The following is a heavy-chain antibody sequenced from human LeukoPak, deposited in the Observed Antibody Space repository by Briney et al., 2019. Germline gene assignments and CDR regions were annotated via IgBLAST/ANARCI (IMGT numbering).Heavy chain of an antibody. V-gene: IGHV3-7*03. Sequence: PGGSLRLSCAASGFTFSSYWMSWVRQAPGKGLEWVANIKEDGSEKYYVDSVKCRFTISRDNAKNSLYLQMNSLRAEDTAVYYCASQFRRLWFGELLIWGQGTLVTVSS. D-gene: IGHD3-10*01. CDR2: IKEDGSEK. CDR1: GFTFSSYW. J-gene: IGHJ4*02. CDR3: ASQFRRLWFGELLI.